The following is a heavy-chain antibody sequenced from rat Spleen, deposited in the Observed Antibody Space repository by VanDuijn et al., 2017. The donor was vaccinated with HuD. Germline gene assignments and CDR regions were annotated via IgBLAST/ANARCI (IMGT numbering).Heavy chain of an antibody. D-gene: IGHD1-6*01. CDR3: TRGLSMSSTNYYYALFAY. CDR1: GYSITSNY. V-gene: IGHV3-1*01. J-gene: IGHJ3*01. Sequence: EVQLQESGPGLVKPSQSLSLTCSVTGYSITSNYWGWIRKFPGNKMEWMGYISYSGRTSYNPSLKSRISITRDTSKNQFFLQLNSVTTEDTATYYCTRGLSMSSTNYYYALFAYLGQGTLVTVSS. CDR2: ISYSGRT.